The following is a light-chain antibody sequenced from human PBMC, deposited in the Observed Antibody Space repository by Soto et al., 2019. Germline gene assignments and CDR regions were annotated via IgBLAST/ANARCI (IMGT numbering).Light chain of an antibody. V-gene: IGKV1-39*01. CDR2: DAS. J-gene: IGKJ2*02. Sequence: DIQLTQSPYSLSASVGDRVAISCRASQSISRYLNWYQQKAGKAPQLLIYDASSLYSGVPSRFSGSVSGTDFTLTISSLRPEDFATYYCQQSHSTPRTFVQGTKLEI. CDR1: QSISRY. CDR3: QQSHSTPRT.